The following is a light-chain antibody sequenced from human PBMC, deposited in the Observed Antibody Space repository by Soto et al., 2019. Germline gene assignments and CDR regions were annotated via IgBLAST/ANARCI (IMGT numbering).Light chain of an antibody. CDR3: QQCCITPLT. Sequence: ELVLTQSLGTLSLSPGARAALSCRARRSVSSTHLAWYQQKPGQAPSLLLYGASSWATGIPDRFSGSGSGTDFTLTISDLEPDDFGVYYCQQCCITPLTFGGGTKVDIK. CDR2: GAS. J-gene: IGKJ4*01. V-gene: IGKV3-20*01. CDR1: RSVSSTH.